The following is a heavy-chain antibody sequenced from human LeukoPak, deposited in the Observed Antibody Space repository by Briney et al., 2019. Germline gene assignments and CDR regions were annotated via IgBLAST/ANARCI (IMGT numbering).Heavy chain of an antibody. D-gene: IGHD6-13*01. CDR3: ANSHKNAPGVY. CDR2: IYSGGST. V-gene: IGHV3-53*01. Sequence: GGSLRLSCAASGFTVSSNHMSCVRQAPGKGLEWVSVIYSGGSTYYADSVKGRFIISSDNSKNTLYLQMNSLRAEDTALYYCANSHKNAPGVYWGQGTLVTVSS. J-gene: IGHJ4*02. CDR1: GFTVSSNH.